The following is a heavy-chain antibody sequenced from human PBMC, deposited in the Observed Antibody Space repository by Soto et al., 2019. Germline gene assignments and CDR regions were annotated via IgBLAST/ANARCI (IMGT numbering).Heavy chain of an antibody. V-gene: IGHV4-4*02. Sequence: QVQLQESGRGLVKPSGTLSLTCAVSGGSISSSDWWSWVRQPPGKGLEWIGEIFHSGSTNYNPSLKSRVTISVDKSKNQFSLKLSSVTAADTAMYYCARVPSSWGWFDPWGQGTLVTVSS. J-gene: IGHJ5*02. D-gene: IGHD3-16*01. CDR1: GGSISSSDW. CDR3: ARVPSSWGWFDP. CDR2: IFHSGST.